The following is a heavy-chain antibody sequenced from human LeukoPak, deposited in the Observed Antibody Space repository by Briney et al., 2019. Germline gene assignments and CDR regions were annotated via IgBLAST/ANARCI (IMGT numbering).Heavy chain of an antibody. CDR3: ARERFRDGYNYALDY. CDR1: GGSISSGGYY. V-gene: IGHV4-31*03. J-gene: IGHJ4*02. CDR2: IYYSGST. D-gene: IGHD5-24*01. Sequence: PSQTLSLTCTVSGGSISSGGYYWSWIRQHPGKGLEWIGYIYYSGSTYYNPSLKSRVTISVDTSKNQFSLKLSSVTAADTAVYYCARERFRDGYNYALDYWGQGTLVTVSS.